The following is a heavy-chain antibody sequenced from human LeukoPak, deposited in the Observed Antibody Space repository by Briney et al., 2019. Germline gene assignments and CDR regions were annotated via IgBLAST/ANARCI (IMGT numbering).Heavy chain of an antibody. J-gene: IGHJ4*02. Sequence: ASVKVSCKVSGYTLTESTMHWVRQAPGKGLEWMGGFDPEDGETIYAQKFQGRVTMTEDTSTDTAYMEVSSLRSEDTAVYYCAIWGSEKYSDPAFDYWGQGTLVTVSS. V-gene: IGHV1-24*01. D-gene: IGHD3-16*01. CDR2: FDPEDGET. CDR3: AIWGSEKYSDPAFDY. CDR1: GYTLTEST.